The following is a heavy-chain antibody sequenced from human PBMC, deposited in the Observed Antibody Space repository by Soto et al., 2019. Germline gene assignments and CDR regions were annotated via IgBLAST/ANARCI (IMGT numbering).Heavy chain of an antibody. CDR1: GYTFTGYY. CDR2: INPNSGGT. CDR3: AREFRGWGVGSRVNWFDP. V-gene: IGHV1-2*04. D-gene: IGHD3-10*01. J-gene: IGHJ5*02. Sequence: GASVKVSCKASGYTFTGYYMHWVRQAPGQGLEWMGWINPNSGGTNYAQKFQGWVTMTRDTSISTAYMELSRLRSDDTAVYYCAREFRGWGVGSRVNWFDPWGQGTLVTVSS.